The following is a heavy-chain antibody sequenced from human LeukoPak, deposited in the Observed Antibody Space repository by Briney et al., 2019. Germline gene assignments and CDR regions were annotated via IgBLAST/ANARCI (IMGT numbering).Heavy chain of an antibody. V-gene: IGHV3-30*04. CDR2: ISYDGRIK. J-gene: IGHJ5*02. D-gene: IGHD3-16*02. CDR1: GFTFSTYA. CDR3: ARELPQMSLNWFDP. Sequence: GGSLRLSCAASGFTFSTYAMHWVRQAPGKGLEWVAVISYDGRIKYYADSVKGRFTISRDNAKNSLYLQMNSLRAEDTAAYYCARELPQMSLNWFDPWGQGTLVTVSS.